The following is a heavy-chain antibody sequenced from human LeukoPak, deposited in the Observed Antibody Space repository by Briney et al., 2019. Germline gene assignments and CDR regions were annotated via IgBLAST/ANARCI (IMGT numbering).Heavy chain of an antibody. CDR3: ARGSLLLIVAPHDY. CDR1: GFTFSSYW. CDR2: IKQDGSEK. Sequence: GGSLRLSCAASGFTFSSYWMSWVRQAPGKGLEWVANIKQDGSEKYYVDSVKGRFTISRDNAKNSLYLQMNSLRAEDTAVYYCARGSLLLIVAPHDYWGQGTLVTVSS. D-gene: IGHD2-2*01. V-gene: IGHV3-7*01. J-gene: IGHJ4*02.